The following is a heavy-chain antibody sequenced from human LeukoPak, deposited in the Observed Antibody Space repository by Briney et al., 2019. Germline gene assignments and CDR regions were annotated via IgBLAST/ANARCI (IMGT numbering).Heavy chain of an antibody. Sequence: GGSLRLSCAAPGFTFSSYAMSWVRQAPGKGLEWVSAISGSGGSTYYADSVKGRFTISRDNSKNTLYLQMNSLRAEDTAVYYCAKDLTAVASGGDAFDIWGQGTMVTVSS. CDR2: ISGSGGST. CDR3: AKDLTAVASGGDAFDI. J-gene: IGHJ3*02. CDR1: GFTFSSYA. V-gene: IGHV3-23*01. D-gene: IGHD6-19*01.